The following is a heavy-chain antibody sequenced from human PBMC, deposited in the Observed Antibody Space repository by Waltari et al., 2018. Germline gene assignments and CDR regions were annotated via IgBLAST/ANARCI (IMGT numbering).Heavy chain of an antibody. Sequence: QVQLQQWGAGLLKPSETLSLTCAVYGGSFSGYYWIWIRQPPGKGLEWIGEINHSGSTNYNPSLKSRVTISVDTSKNQFSLKLSSVTAADTAVYYCARRGYDSSGYADYWGQGTLVTVSS. D-gene: IGHD3-22*01. V-gene: IGHV4-34*01. J-gene: IGHJ4*02. CDR2: INHSGST. CDR1: GGSFSGYY. CDR3: ARRGYDSSGYADY.